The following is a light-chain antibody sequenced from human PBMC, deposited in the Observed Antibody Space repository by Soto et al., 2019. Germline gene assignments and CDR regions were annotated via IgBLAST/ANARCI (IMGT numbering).Light chain of an antibody. J-gene: IGKJ1*01. V-gene: IGKV3-20*01. Sequence: IGLTQFPGTLSLSPGEIATLSCRASQSVSSNYLAWYQQTPGQAPRVLIYGASSRDAGIPDRFSGSGSGTAFSRTITRLEPEDFAVVYCHQYDNSPRTFGQGTMVDI. CDR3: HQYDNSPRT. CDR2: GAS. CDR1: QSVSSNY.